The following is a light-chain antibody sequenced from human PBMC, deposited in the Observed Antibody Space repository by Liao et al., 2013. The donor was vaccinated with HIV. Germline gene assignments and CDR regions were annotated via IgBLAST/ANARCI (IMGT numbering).Light chain of an antibody. CDR1: NIGSKS. CDR3: QVWDRSSGHRV. Sequence: SYLLTQPPSVSVAPGETARITCGGDNIGSKSVHWYQQKPGQAPLLVIYYDRDRPSGIPERFSGSNSGHTATLNISRVEAEDEADYYCQVWDRSSGHRVFGGGTKLTVL. CDR2: YDR. V-gene: IGLV3-21*04. J-gene: IGLJ3*02.